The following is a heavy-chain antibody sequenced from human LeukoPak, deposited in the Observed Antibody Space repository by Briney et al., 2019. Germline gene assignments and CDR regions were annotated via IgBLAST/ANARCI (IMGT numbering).Heavy chain of an antibody. CDR1: EFTFSGYW. Sequence: GGSLRLSCAASEFTFSGYWMNWVRQAPGEGLQWVGNIREGGSKTQYSDAVQGRFTISRDNAQKSLYLQMNSLGPEDTAVYYCARDGQSSGTFDYWGQGTLVTVSS. CDR2: IREGGSKT. V-gene: IGHV3-7*01. D-gene: IGHD3-10*01. CDR3: ARDGQSSGTFDY. J-gene: IGHJ4*02.